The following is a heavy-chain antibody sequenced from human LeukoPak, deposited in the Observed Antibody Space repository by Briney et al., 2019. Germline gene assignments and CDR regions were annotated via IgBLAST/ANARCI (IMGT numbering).Heavy chain of an antibody. J-gene: IGHJ4*02. Sequence: GGSLRLSCAASGFTFSDYSMNWVRQAPGKGLEWVSYISSSTSTIYYADPVRGRFTISRDNAKNSLYLQMNSLRAEDTAVYYCARNPDYDFWSGPYPPDYWGQGTLVTVSS. CDR3: ARNPDYDFWSGPYPPDY. V-gene: IGHV3-48*04. CDR2: ISSSTSTI. D-gene: IGHD3-3*01. CDR1: GFTFSDYS.